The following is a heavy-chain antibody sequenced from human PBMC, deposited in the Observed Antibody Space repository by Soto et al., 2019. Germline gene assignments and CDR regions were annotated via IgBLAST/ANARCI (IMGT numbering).Heavy chain of an antibody. CDR2: ISSSGSST. CDR3: AKSPGGSGRYYFDN. Sequence: EVQLLDSGGGLVQPGGSLRLSCAASGFTFSSYAMSWVRQAPGKGLAWVSGISSSGSSTYYTDSVKGRFTISRDNSKNTLYLQLNSLTAEDTAVYYCAKSPGGSGRYYFDNWGQGTLVTVSS. D-gene: IGHD3-10*01. V-gene: IGHV3-23*01. J-gene: IGHJ4*02. CDR1: GFTFSSYA.